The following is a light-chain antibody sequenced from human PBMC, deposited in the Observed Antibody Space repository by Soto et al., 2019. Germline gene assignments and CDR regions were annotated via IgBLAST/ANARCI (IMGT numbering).Light chain of an antibody. J-gene: IGLJ1*01. CDR3: SSYTSTSTYV. Sequence: QCALTQPASVSGSPGQSITISCTGTSSDVGGYNYVSWYQQYPGKAPKLMIYHVSNRPSGVSNRFPGSKSGNSASLTISGLQAEDEADYYCSSYTSTSTYVFGTGTKVTVL. CDR2: HVS. CDR1: SSDVGGYNY. V-gene: IGLV2-14*01.